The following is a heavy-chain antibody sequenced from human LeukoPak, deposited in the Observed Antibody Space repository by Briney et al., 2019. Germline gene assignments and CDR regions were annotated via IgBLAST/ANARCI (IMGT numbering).Heavy chain of an antibody. V-gene: IGHV3-53*01. CDR1: GFTINTNY. J-gene: IGHJ5*02. CDR2: IYPGGVT. Sequence: GGSLRLSCAASGFTINTNYMNWVRQAPGRGLEWLSVIYPGGVTKYAESVKGRFTISRDNAKNTLYLQMNSLRAEDTAVYYCAILTGIAAAAWGQGTLVTVSS. D-gene: IGHD6-13*01. CDR3: AILTGIAAAA.